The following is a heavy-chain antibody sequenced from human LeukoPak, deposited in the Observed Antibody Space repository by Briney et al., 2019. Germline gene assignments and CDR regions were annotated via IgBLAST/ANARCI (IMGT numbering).Heavy chain of an antibody. Sequence: GGSLRLSCAASGFTFSSYWMHWVRQAPGKGLVWVSRINSDGSSTTYADSVKGRFTISRDNAKNTLYLQMNSLRAEDTAVYYCARGGALYYYDSSGLDYWGQGTLVTVSS. J-gene: IGHJ4*02. CDR3: ARGGALYYYDSSGLDY. D-gene: IGHD3-22*01. CDR1: GFTFSSYW. V-gene: IGHV3-74*01. CDR2: INSDGSST.